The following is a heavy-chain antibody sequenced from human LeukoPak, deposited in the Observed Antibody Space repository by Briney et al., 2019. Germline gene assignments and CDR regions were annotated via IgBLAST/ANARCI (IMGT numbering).Heavy chain of an antibody. CDR3: ARVVRQLWPPLAKAAHY. J-gene: IGHJ4*02. CDR1: GYTFTSYG. D-gene: IGHD5-18*01. CDR2: ISAYNGNT. Sequence: ASVKVSCKASGYTFTSYGISWVRQAPGQGLEWMGWISAYNGNTNYAQKLQGRVTMTTDTSTSTAYMELRSLRSDDTPVSYYARVVRQLWPPLAKAAHYWGQGTLVTVSS. V-gene: IGHV1-18*01.